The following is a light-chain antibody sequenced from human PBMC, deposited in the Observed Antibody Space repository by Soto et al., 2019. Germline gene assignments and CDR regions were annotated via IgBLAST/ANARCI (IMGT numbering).Light chain of an antibody. Sequence: AILLTQSPSSLSASVGDRVTITCRASQGIDSSFAWYQEKPGKAPKLLIYAASSLQSGVPSRFSGSGSGTDFILTISRVEPEDFAVYYCQQFGTSPLVTFGPGTKVDIK. CDR2: AAS. J-gene: IGKJ3*01. CDR3: QQFGTSPLVT. V-gene: IGKV1-13*02. CDR1: QGIDSS.